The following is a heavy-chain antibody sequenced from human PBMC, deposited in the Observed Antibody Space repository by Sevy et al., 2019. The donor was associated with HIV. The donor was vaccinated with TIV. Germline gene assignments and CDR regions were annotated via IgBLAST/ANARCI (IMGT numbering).Heavy chain of an antibody. CDR2: IFASGST. J-gene: IGHJ4*02. Sequence: SETLSLTCTVSGGSISSHYWSWIRQPAGKGLEWIGRIFASGSTNYNPSLKSRVSMSIDTSKKQFSLRLTSVTAADTAGYYCARVHGDYTYFDYWGQGTLVTVSS. CDR3: ARVHGDYTYFDY. D-gene: IGHD4-17*01. CDR1: GGSISSHY. V-gene: IGHV4-4*07.